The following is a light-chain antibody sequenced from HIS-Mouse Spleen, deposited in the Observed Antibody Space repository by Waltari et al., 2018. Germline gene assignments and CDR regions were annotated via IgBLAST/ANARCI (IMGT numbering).Light chain of an antibody. Sequence: DIQLTQSPSFLSASVGDRVTITCRASQGISSYLAWYQQQPGKAPKLLIYAASTWQRGVPSRVSGRGSGTEFTLTISSLQPEDFATYDCQQLNSYPPTFGQGTKVEIK. J-gene: IGKJ1*01. CDR3: QQLNSYPPT. CDR1: QGISSY. CDR2: AAS. V-gene: IGKV1-9*01.